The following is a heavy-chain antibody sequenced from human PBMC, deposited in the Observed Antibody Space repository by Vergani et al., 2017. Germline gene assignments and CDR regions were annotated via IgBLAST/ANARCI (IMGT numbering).Heavy chain of an antibody. Sequence: QVQLQESGPGLVKPSETLSLTCTVSGGSISSYYWSWIRQPPGKGLEWIGYIYYSGSTNYNPSLKSRVTISVDTSKNQFSLKLSSVTAADTAVYYCARVPDSCSSRDYYYYMDVWGKGTTVTVSS. CDR2: IYYSGST. D-gene: IGHD6-6*01. CDR1: GGSISSYY. V-gene: IGHV4-59*01. J-gene: IGHJ6*03. CDR3: ARVPDSCSSRDYYYYMDV.